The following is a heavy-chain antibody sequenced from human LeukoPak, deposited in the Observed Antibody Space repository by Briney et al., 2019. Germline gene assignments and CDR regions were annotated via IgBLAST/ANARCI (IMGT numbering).Heavy chain of an antibody. J-gene: IGHJ4*02. Sequence: GGSLRLSCAASGFTFSKYAMTWVRQAPEKGLEWVSAISGDGAHALYADSVRGRFTSSRDNSKNTLFLQMNSLRAEDTAIYFCAKSYADSRPFYDYWGQGILVVVSS. CDR2: ISGDGAHA. V-gene: IGHV3-23*01. CDR3: AKSYADSRPFYDY. CDR1: GFTFSKYA. D-gene: IGHD4-17*01.